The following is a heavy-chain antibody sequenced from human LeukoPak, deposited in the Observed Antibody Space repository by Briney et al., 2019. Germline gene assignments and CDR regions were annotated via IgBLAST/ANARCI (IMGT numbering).Heavy chain of an antibody. J-gene: IGHJ4*02. CDR2: IKQDGSEK. CDR1: GFTFSSYW. Sequence: GGSLRLSCAASGFTFSSYWMSWVRQAPGKGLEWVANIKQDGSEKYYVDSVKGRFTISRDNAKNSLYLQMNSLRAEDTAVYYCARDQNYYDSHFDYWGQGTLVTVSS. D-gene: IGHD3-22*01. CDR3: ARDQNYYDSHFDY. V-gene: IGHV3-7*01.